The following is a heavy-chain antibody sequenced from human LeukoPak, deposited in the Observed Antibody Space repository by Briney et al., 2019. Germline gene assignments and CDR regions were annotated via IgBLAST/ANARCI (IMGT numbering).Heavy chain of an antibody. D-gene: IGHD3-22*01. Sequence: SETLSLTCTVSGGSISSYYWSWIRQPPGKGLEWIGYIYYSGSTNYNPSLKSRVTISVDTSKNQFSLKLSSVTAADTAVYYCARGIEYYYDSSGYMGFDYWGQGTLVTVSS. CDR1: GGSISSYY. V-gene: IGHV4-59*01. CDR3: ARGIEYYYDSSGYMGFDY. J-gene: IGHJ4*02. CDR2: IYYSGST.